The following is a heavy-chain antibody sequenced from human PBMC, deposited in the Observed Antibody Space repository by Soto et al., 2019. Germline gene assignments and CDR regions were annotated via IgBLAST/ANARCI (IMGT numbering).Heavy chain of an antibody. D-gene: IGHD1-20*01. Sequence: QMQLVQSGAEVKKPGASVKVSCQASGNTFTGYYVYWVRQAPGQGLEWMGWISPDSGATTYAQKFEGRVIMTTDTSLSIAYLELTGLRSDDTAMYYCARNNNWNTLDYWGQGTLVTVST. CDR3: ARNNNWNTLDY. CDR1: GNTFTGYY. CDR2: ISPDSGAT. V-gene: IGHV1-2*02. J-gene: IGHJ4*02.